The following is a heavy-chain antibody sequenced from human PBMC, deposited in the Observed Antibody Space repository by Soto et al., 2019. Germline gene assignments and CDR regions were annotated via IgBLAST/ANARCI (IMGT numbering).Heavy chain of an antibody. CDR1: GYTFTNYD. J-gene: IGHJ4*02. CDR2: MNPDSGDT. Sequence: QVQLVQSGAEVKEPGASEKVSCKASGYTFTNYDINWVRQATGQGPEWMGWMNPDSGDTGYVPNFQGRVTMTRSTSISTAYMELSALRSEDTAVYYCARSRGGTGVHFDYWGQGTLVIVSS. CDR3: ARSRGGTGVHFDY. V-gene: IGHV1-8*01. D-gene: IGHD7-27*01.